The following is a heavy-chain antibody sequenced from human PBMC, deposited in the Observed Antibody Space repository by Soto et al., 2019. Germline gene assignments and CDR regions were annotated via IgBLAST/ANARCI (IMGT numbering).Heavy chain of an antibody. CDR3: ARSQGGSSSLDIYYYYYYGMDV. J-gene: IGHJ6*02. Sequence: QVQLVQSGAEVKKPGSSVKVSCKAPGGTFSSYAISWVRQAPGQGLEWMGGIILIFGTAKYAQKFQGRLTITADESTSTGYMELRRLTSEDTAAYYCARSQGGSSSLDIYYYYYYGMDVWGQGTTVTVSS. D-gene: IGHD2-15*01. V-gene: IGHV1-69*01. CDR1: GGTFSSYA. CDR2: IILIFGTA.